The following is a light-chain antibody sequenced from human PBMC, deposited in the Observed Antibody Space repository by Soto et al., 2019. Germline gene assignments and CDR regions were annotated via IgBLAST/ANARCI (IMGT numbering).Light chain of an antibody. Sequence: DIVMTQSPATLSVAPGERVTFSCRASQGVSRKLAWYQHKPGQAPRLLISGASTGATGIPARFSGSGSGTEFTLTISILQSEDCAIYYCQQYNTWPITVGGGTKVEIK. CDR2: GAS. CDR3: QQYNTWPIT. CDR1: QGVSRK. J-gene: IGKJ4*01. V-gene: IGKV3-15*01.